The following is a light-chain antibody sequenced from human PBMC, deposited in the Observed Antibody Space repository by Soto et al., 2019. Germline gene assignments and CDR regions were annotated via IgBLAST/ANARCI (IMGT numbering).Light chain of an antibody. Sequence: QLVLTQPPSVSGAPGQRVTISCTGSSSNIGAGYDVHWYQQLPGTAPKLLIYDNNNRPSGVPDRFSGSKSGTSASLAITGLQAEDEADYYCQSYDSSLSGSNVFGTGTKVTVL. CDR2: DNN. CDR1: SSNIGAGYD. CDR3: QSYDSSLSGSNV. V-gene: IGLV1-40*01. J-gene: IGLJ1*01.